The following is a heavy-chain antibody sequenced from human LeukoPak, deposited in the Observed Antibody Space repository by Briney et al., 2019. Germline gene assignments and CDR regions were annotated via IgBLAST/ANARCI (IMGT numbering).Heavy chain of an antibody. Sequence: GGSLRLSCAASGFTFSSYAMSGVRQAPGKGLEWVSAISGSGGSTYCADSVKGRFTISRDNSKNTLYLQMNSLRAEDTAVYYCAKDRAPFEEQWLPSVDYWGQGTLVTVSS. CDR1: GFTFSSYA. J-gene: IGHJ4*02. CDR3: AKDRAPFEEQWLPSVDY. D-gene: IGHD6-19*01. CDR2: ISGSGGST. V-gene: IGHV3-23*01.